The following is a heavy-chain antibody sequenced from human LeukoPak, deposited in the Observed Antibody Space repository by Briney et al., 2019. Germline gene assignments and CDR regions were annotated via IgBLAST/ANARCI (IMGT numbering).Heavy chain of an antibody. Sequence: SETLSLTCTVSGGSISSGSYYWSWIRQPAGKGLEWIGHIYTSGSTNYNPSLKSRVTISVDTSKNQFSLKLSSVTAADTAVYYCARVGWSFGYTSWYFDPWGRGTLVTVSS. D-gene: IGHD5-24*01. CDR3: ARVGWSFGYTSWYFDP. J-gene: IGHJ2*01. CDR2: IYTSGST. V-gene: IGHV4-61*09. CDR1: GGSISSGSYY.